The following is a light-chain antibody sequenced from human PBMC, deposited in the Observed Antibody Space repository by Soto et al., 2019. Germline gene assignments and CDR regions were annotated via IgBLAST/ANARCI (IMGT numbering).Light chain of an antibody. V-gene: IGKV3-15*01. CDR2: GAS. Sequence: ETVMTQSPATLSVSPGERATLSCRASQSVSSGLAWYQQKPGQAPRPLIYGASTRATSIPARFSGSGSGTEFTLTISSLQSEDCAVYYCQQYSNWPLTFGGGTKVEIK. CDR1: QSVSSG. CDR3: QQYSNWPLT. J-gene: IGKJ4*01.